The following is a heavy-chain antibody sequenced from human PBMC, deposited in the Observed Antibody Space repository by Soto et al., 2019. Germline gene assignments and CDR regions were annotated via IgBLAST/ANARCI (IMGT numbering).Heavy chain of an antibody. D-gene: IGHD2-2*01. J-gene: IGHJ4*02. CDR3: ARAYCSTTSCLAGTY. Sequence: ASVKVSCKTSGYTFTTYPLHWVRQAPGQRLEWMGWINAGNGDTKYSQKFQGRVTITRDTSASTAYMELSSLRFEDTAVYYCARAYCSTTSCLAGTYWGQGTLVTVSS. V-gene: IGHV1-3*01. CDR2: INAGNGDT. CDR1: GYTFTTYP.